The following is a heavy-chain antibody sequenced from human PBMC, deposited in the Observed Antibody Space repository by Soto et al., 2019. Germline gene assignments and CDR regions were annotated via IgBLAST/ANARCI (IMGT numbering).Heavy chain of an antibody. Sequence: GGSLRLSCAASGFTFSSYGMHWVRQAPGKGLEWVAVISYDGSNKYYADSVKGRFTISRDNSKNTLYLQMNSLRAEDTAVYYCAKDIPSSMIEGYGMDVWGQGTTVTVSS. CDR1: GFTFSSYG. CDR2: ISYDGSNK. CDR3: AKDIPSSMIEGYGMDV. V-gene: IGHV3-30*18. D-gene: IGHD3-22*01. J-gene: IGHJ6*02.